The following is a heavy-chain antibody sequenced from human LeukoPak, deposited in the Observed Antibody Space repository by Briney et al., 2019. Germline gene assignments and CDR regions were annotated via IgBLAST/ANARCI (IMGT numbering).Heavy chain of an antibody. CDR1: GGSISSYY. CDR3: ARSIASWYGSYLDY. V-gene: IGHV4-59*08. D-gene: IGHD6-13*01. Sequence: SETLSLTCTVSGGSISSYYWSWIRQPPGKGLEWIGYIYYSGSTNYNPSLKSRVTISVDTSKNQFSLKLSSVTAADTAVYYCARSIASWYGSYLDYWGQGTLVTVSS. CDR2: IYYSGST. J-gene: IGHJ4*02.